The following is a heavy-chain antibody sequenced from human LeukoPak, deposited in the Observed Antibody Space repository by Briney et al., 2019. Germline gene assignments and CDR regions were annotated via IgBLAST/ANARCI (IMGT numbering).Heavy chain of an antibody. D-gene: IGHD6-13*01. CDR2: TNGGNGNT. V-gene: IGHV1-3*02. Sequence: ASVKVSCKASGYTFTSYGIHWVRQAPGQRLEWMAWTNGGNGNTKYSQEFQGRVTITRDTSASTAYMELSSLRSGDMAVYYCARWNEAAAGFDYWGQGTLVTVSS. J-gene: IGHJ4*02. CDR1: GYTFTSYG. CDR3: ARWNEAAAGFDY.